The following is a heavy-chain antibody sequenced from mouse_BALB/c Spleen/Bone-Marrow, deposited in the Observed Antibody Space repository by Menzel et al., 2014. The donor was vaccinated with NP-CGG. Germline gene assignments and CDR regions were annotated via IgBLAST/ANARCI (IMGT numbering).Heavy chain of an antibody. J-gene: IGHJ3*01. CDR1: GFDFSRYW. Sequence: VQLQQSGGGLAQPGGSLKLSCAASGFDFSRYWMSWVRQAPGKGLEWIGEINPDSSTINYTPSLKDKFIISRDNAKNTLYLQMSKVRSEDTALYYCARPEDYGPFAYWGQGTLVTVSA. V-gene: IGHV4-1*02. CDR2: INPDSSTI. CDR3: ARPEDYGPFAY. D-gene: IGHD1-2*01.